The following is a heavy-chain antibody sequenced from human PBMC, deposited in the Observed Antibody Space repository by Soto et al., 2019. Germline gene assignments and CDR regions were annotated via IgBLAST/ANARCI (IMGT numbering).Heavy chain of an antibody. V-gene: IGHV3-23*01. CDR1: GFTFNNYA. J-gene: IGHJ4*02. CDR3: AVYDSSGY. CDR2: ISATGGST. Sequence: GESLKISCAASGFTFNNYAMNWVRQAPGKGLEWVATISATGGSTYYADSVKGRFTISRDNSKNTLYLQMNSLRAEDTAVYYCAVYDSSGYWGQGTLVTVSS. D-gene: IGHD3-22*01.